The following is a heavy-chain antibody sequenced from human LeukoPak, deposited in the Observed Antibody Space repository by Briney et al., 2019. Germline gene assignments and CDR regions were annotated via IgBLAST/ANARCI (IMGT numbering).Heavy chain of an antibody. CDR1: GVTFSSYS. J-gene: IGHJ3*01. CDR3: ARGPRATYYYDSSGFDGAFEV. CDR2: IIPVFGTA. Sequence: GASVKVSCKASGVTFSSYSVSWVRQAPGQGPEWMGRIIPVFGTANYAQQFHGRVVITADESTSTVHMEMSSLRSDDTAMYYCARGPRATYYYDSSGFDGAFEVWGQGTMVTVSS. V-gene: IGHV1-69*15. D-gene: IGHD3-22*01.